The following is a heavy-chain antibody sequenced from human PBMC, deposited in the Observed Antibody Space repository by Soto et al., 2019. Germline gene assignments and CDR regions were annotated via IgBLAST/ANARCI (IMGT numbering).Heavy chain of an antibody. Sequence: GGSLRLSCTGSGFSFGDYAMVWFRQAPGKRLECVGFISSKRYGGATQLAPSLKGRFWISRDDSKNIAYLEMNSLKAEDSAMYYCSRVPTSRSNMGNEFDYWGRGTLVTVSS. D-gene: IGHD1-26*01. V-gene: IGHV3-49*03. CDR1: GFSFGDYA. J-gene: IGHJ4*02. CDR2: ISSKRYGGAT. CDR3: SRVPTSRSNMGNEFDY.